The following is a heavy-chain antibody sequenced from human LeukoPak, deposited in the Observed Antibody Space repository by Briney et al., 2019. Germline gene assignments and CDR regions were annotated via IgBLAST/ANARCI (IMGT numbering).Heavy chain of an antibody. CDR2: IYSSGST. V-gene: IGHV4-34*01. CDR1: GGSFSGYY. J-gene: IGHJ3*02. Sequence: SETLSLTGAGYGGSFSGYYWSWIRQPPGKTLEWIGSIYSSGSTYYNPSLKSRVIIIIDTPKNHFSLTLSSLTAADTAVYYCATSDGYGLVGIWGQGTMVTVSS. D-gene: IGHD3-10*01. CDR3: ATSDGYGLVGI.